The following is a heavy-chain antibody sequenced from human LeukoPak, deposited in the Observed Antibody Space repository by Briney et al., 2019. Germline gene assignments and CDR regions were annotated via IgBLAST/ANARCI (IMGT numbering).Heavy chain of an antibody. CDR1: GFTFSNFA. CDR3: AKAEPMIVVVIRY. V-gene: IGHV3-21*04. Sequence: GGSLRLSCAASGFTFSNFAMTWVRQAPGKGLEWVSSIVGSSSTYYADSLKGRFTISRDNAKNSLYLQMNSLRAEDTAVYYCAKAEPMIVVVIRYWGQGTLVTVSS. J-gene: IGHJ4*02. CDR2: IVGSSST. D-gene: IGHD3-22*01.